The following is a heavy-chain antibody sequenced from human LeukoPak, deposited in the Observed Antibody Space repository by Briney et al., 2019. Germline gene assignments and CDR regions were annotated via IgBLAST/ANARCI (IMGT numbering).Heavy chain of an antibody. CDR1: GGSISSYY. D-gene: IGHD5-18*01. V-gene: IGHV4-59*01. J-gene: IGHJ5*02. CDR3: ARGGGYSYGYNWFDP. CDR2: IYYSGST. Sequence: SETLSLTCTVSGGSISSYYWSWIRQPPGKGLEWIGYIYYSGSTNYNPSLKSRVTISVDTSKNQFSLKLSSVTAADTAVYYCARGGGYSYGYNWFDPWGQGTLVTVSS.